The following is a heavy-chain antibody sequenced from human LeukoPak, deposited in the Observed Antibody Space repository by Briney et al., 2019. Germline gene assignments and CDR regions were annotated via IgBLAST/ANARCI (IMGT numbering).Heavy chain of an antibody. D-gene: IGHD5-18*01. J-gene: IGHJ6*02. Sequence: TGGSLRLSCSACRFTFSDYYMSWIRQAPGKGLEWISYISGSGSTIYYADSVKGRFTISRDNAKNSLYLQMNSLRAEDTAVYYCARGSQLPHYFYGMAVWGQRTTVTVSS. CDR1: RFTFSDYY. V-gene: IGHV3-11*01. CDR2: ISGSGSTI. CDR3: ARGSQLPHYFYGMAV.